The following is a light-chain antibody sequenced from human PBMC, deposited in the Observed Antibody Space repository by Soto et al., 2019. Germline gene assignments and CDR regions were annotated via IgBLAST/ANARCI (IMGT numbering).Light chain of an antibody. V-gene: IGLV2-14*03. Sequence: QSVLTQPASVSGSPGQSITIYCIGTGSDIGGYNYVSCYQQHPGKAPTLMIYDVWARPLGVSHRFSGSKSGNTASLTISGLQEDDEADYYCSSYTADMTYVFGTGTKVTVL. J-gene: IGLJ1*01. CDR3: SSYTADMTYV. CDR2: DVW. CDR1: GSDIGGYNY.